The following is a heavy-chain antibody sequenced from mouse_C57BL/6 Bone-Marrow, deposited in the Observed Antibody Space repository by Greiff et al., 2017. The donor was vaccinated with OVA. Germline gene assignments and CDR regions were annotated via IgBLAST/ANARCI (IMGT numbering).Heavy chain of an antibody. CDR1: GFTFSDYG. V-gene: IGHV5-15*01. J-gene: IGHJ3*01. Sequence: EVNVVESGGGLVQPGGSLKLSCAASGFTFSDYGMAWVRQAPRKGPEWVAFISNLAYSIYYADTVTGRFTISRENAQHTLYLEMRSLRSEDTAMYDSASPPVGNYGWFAYGGRGTLVTVSA. CDR3: ASPPVGNYGWFAY. CDR2: ISNLAYSI. D-gene: IGHD2-1*01.